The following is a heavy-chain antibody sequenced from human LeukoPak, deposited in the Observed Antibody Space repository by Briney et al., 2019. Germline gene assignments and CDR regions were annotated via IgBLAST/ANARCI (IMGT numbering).Heavy chain of an antibody. CDR2: ISSSGDTT. CDR3: AKDPRAMGRYFFDD. Sequence: GGSLRLSCVASGFTFNTYDMSWVRQRPGQGPEWVSMISSSGDTTDYAESVKDRFTISRDNAKNTLYLQLESPRGEDTAIYYCAKDPRAMGRYFFDDWGQGTLVTVSS. CDR1: GFTFNTYD. D-gene: IGHD3-16*01. V-gene: IGHV3-23*01. J-gene: IGHJ4*01.